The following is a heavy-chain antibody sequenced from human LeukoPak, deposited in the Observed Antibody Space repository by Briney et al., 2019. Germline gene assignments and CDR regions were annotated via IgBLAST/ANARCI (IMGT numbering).Heavy chain of an antibody. CDR3: AKDRHSHNGLGAFDV. D-gene: IGHD2-8*01. V-gene: IGHV3-23*01. J-gene: IGHJ3*01. CDR1: RFTFSNSA. Sequence: GGSLRLSCAASRFTFSNSAMSWVRQAPGKGLEWISGVSGGGGHSYYADSVRGRFTISRDNSKNMLYLQMNSLRAEDTALYYCAKDRHSHNGLGAFDVWGQGTMVTVSS. CDR2: VSGGGGHS.